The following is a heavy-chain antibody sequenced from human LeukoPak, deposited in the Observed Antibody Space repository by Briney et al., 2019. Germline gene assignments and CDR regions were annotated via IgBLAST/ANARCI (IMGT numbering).Heavy chain of an antibody. D-gene: IGHD2-2*01. CDR2: INHSGST. CDR3: ARVGVDIVVVPAATYYYYYYMDV. J-gene: IGHJ6*03. CDR1: GGSFSGYY. Sequence: SETLSLTCAVYGGSFSGYYWSWIRQPPGKGLEWIGEINHSGSTYYNPSLKSRVTISVDTSKNQFSLKLSSVTAADTAVYYCARVGVDIVVVPAATYYYYYYMDVWGKGTTVTVSS. V-gene: IGHV4-34*01.